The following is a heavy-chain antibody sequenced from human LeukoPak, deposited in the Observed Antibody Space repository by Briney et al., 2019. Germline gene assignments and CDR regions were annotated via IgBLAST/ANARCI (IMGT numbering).Heavy chain of an antibody. V-gene: IGHV4-59*01. J-gene: IGHJ4*02. Sequence: SETLSLTCTVSGGSISSYYWSWIRQPPGKGLEWIGYIYYSGSTNYNPSLKSRVTISVDTSKNQFSLKLSSVTAADTAVYYCARGRPKYYYDSSGLLDYWGQGTLVTVSS. CDR1: GGSISSYY. D-gene: IGHD3-22*01. CDR2: IYYSGST. CDR3: ARGRPKYYYDSSGLLDY.